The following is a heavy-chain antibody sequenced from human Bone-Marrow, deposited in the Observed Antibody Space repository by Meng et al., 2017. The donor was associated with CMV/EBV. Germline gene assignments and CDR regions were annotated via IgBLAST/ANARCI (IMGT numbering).Heavy chain of an antibody. V-gene: IGHV1-18*01. Sequence: ASVKVSCKASGYTFTSYGISWVRQAPGQGLEWMGWISAYNGNTNYAQKLQGRVTMTTDTSTSTAYMELRSLRSDDTAVYYCARHISYYDFWSGYLRGSGMDVWGPGTTVTGSS. CDR3: ARHISYYDFWSGYLRGSGMDV. J-gene: IGHJ6*01. D-gene: IGHD3-3*01. CDR1: GYTFTSYG. CDR2: ISAYNGNT.